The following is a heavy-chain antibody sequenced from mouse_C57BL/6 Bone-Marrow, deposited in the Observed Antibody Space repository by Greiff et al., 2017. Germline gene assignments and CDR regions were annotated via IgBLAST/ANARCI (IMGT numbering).Heavy chain of an antibody. D-gene: IGHD2-2*01. Sequence: EVQLQQSGPELVKPGASVKISCKASGYSFTDYNMNWVKQSNGKSLEWIGVINPNYGTTRYNQKFKGKATLTVDQSSSTAYMQLNSLTSEDSAVYFCSRGYVYDYAMGYWGQGTSVPVSS. CDR3: SRGYVYDYAMGY. J-gene: IGHJ4*01. CDR2: INPNYGTT. V-gene: IGHV1-39*01. CDR1: GYSFTDYN.